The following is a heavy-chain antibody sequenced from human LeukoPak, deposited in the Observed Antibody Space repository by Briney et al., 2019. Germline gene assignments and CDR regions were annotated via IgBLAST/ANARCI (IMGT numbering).Heavy chain of an antibody. V-gene: IGHV1-69*13. Sequence: SVKVSCKASGGIFSSYAISWVRQAPGQGLEWMGGLIPIFDTPNYAQKFQGRVTISADESTSTAYMELTSLRSEDTAVYYCAKNQRYSGTYYDLACWGQGTLVTVSS. CDR1: GGIFSSYA. CDR2: LIPIFDTP. CDR3: AKNQRYSGTYYDLAC. D-gene: IGHD1-26*01. J-gene: IGHJ4*02.